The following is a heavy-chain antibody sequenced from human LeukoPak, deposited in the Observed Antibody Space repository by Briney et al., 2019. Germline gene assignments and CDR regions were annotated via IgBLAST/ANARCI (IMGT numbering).Heavy chain of an antibody. J-gene: IGHJ4*02. V-gene: IGHV1-2*02. D-gene: IGHD5-24*01. CDR3: ARPLEMATITLYY. CDR1: GYTFTGYY. CDR2: INPNSGGT. Sequence: ASVKVSCKASGYTFTGYYMHWVRQAPGQGLEWMGWINPNSGGTNYAQKFQGRVTMTRDTSISTAYMELSRLRSDDTAVYYCARPLEMATITLYYWGQGTLVTVSS.